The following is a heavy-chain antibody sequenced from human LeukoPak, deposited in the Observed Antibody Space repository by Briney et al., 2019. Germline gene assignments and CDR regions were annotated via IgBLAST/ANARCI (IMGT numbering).Heavy chain of an antibody. CDR1: GLTFSGSV. Sequence: PGGSLRLSCAVSGLTFSGSVMHWVRQASGKGLEWVGRIRSKANSYATTYAASVRGRFTISRDDSKNTAYLQMNTLKTEDTAVYYCASNNFWSGYPPYWGQGTLVTVSS. J-gene: IGHJ4*02. CDR3: ASNNFWSGYPPY. V-gene: IGHV3-73*01. D-gene: IGHD3-3*01. CDR2: IRSKANSYAT.